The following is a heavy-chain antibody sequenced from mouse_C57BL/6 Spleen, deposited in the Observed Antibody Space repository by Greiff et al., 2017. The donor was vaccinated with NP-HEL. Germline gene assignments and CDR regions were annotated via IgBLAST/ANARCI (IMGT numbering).Heavy chain of an antibody. D-gene: IGHD1-1*01. CDR3: ARDGLRWFAY. Sequence: QVQLQQSGAELVKPGASVKISCKASGYAFSSYWMNWVKQRPGKGLEWIGQIYPGDGDTNYNGKFKGKATLTADKSSSTAYMQLSRLASEDSAVYFCARDGLRWFAYWGQGTLVTVSA. CDR1: GYAFSSYW. V-gene: IGHV1-80*01. J-gene: IGHJ3*01. CDR2: IYPGDGDT.